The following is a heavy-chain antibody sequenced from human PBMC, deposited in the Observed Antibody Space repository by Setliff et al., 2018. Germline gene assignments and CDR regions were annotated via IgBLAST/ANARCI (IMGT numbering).Heavy chain of an antibody. CDR3: ARAPYYYDSSGYWGAFDY. Sequence: SVKVSCKASGGTFSRYAINWVRQAPGQGLEWMGGIIPIFGTTNYAQKFQGRVTITADESTSTAYMELNSLRTEDTAVYYCARAPYYYDSSGYWGAFDYWGQGTLVTVSS. J-gene: IGHJ4*02. V-gene: IGHV1-69*13. D-gene: IGHD3-22*01. CDR1: GGTFSRYA. CDR2: IIPIFGTT.